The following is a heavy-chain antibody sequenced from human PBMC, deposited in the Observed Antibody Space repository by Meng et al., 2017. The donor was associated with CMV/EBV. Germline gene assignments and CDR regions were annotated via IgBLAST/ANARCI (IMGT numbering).Heavy chain of an antibody. CDR2: INPIFGTA. CDR3: ASPGEYQLLPNFDY. D-gene: IGHD2-2*01. CDR1: GGTFSSYA. Sequence: SVKVSCKASGGTFSSYAISWVRQAPGQGLEWMGGINPIFGTANYAQKFQGRVTITTDESTGTAYMELSSLRSEDTAVYYCASPGEYQLLPNFDYWGQGTMVTVSS. J-gene: IGHJ4*02. V-gene: IGHV1-69*05.